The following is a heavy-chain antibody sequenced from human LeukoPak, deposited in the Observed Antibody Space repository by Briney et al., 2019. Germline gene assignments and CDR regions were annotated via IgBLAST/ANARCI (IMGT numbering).Heavy chain of an antibody. D-gene: IGHD1-7*01. CDR1: GYTFTSYY. V-gene: IGHV1-46*01. CDR2: INPSGGST. Sequence: ASVKVSCKASGYTFTSYYMHWVRQAPGQGLKWMGIINPSGGSTSYAQKFQGRVTMTRDMSTSTVYMELSSLRSEDTAVYYCARDTLRTGTTRGLFDYWGQGTLVTVSS. J-gene: IGHJ4*02. CDR3: ARDTLRTGTTRGLFDY.